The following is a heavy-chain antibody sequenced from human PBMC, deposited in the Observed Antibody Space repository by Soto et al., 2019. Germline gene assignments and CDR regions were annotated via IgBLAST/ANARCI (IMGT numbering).Heavy chain of an antibody. D-gene: IGHD6-19*01. CDR3: ARDGVAAGNINFDY. CDR1: GYMFTKSA. V-gene: IGHV1-3*01. J-gene: IGHJ4*03. Sequence: VASVKVSCKASGYMFTKSAMHWVRQAPGQRLEWMGWISGDSGNTKYSPKLQDRVTITRDTSASTACMELSSLRSKDTALYYCARDGVAAGNINFDYWGQGTLVTVSS. CDR2: ISGDSGNT.